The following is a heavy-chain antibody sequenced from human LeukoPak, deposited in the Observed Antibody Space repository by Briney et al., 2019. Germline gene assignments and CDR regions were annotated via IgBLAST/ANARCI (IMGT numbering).Heavy chain of an antibody. D-gene: IGHD4-17*01. V-gene: IGHV3-23*01. CDR2: INGSGGST. CDR1: GFPFENYA. Sequence: GGSLRLSCAASGFPFENYAMSWVRQAPGKGLEWVSAINGSGGSTYYADSVKGRFTVSRDNSKNTLYLQMNSLRAEDTAVYYCAKAMTTVTRPHYYYYYGMDVWGQGTTVTVSS. CDR3: AKAMTTVTRPHYYYYYGMDV. J-gene: IGHJ6*02.